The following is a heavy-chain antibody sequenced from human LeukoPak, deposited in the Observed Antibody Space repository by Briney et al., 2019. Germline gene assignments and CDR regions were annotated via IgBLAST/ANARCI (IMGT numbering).Heavy chain of an antibody. Sequence: GASVKVSCKASGYTFNVYFIHWVRQAPGQGLEWMGWISPNSGEAGYAQNFQGRVSLTNDTSGTTAYMELSRLTSDDTAVYYCTRDMSYKGLDPWGQGTLVTVAS. J-gene: IGHJ5*02. V-gene: IGHV1-2*02. CDR3: TRDMSYKGLDP. CDR2: ISPNSGEA. D-gene: IGHD5-24*01. CDR1: GYTFNVYF.